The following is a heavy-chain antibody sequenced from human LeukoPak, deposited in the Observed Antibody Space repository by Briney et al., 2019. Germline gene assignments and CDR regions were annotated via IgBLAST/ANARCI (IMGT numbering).Heavy chain of an antibody. V-gene: IGHV3-30*03. J-gene: IGHJ4*02. D-gene: IGHD3-16*01. CDR2: ISYDGSNK. CDR1: GFTFSSYG. CDR3: GRSRDSPGGY. Sequence: PGRSLRLSCAASGFTFSSYGMHWVRQAPGKGLEWVAVISYDGSNKYYADSVKGRFTISRDNAKNSLYLQMNSLRAEDTAVYYCGRSRDSPGGYWGQGTLVTVSS.